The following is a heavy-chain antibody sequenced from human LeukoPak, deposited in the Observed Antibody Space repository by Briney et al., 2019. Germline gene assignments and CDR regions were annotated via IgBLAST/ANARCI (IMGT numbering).Heavy chain of an antibody. CDR1: GFTVSSNY. V-gene: IGHV3-66*01. J-gene: IGHJ4*02. D-gene: IGHD6-19*01. CDR3: ARVAVAGTPSFDY. Sequence: GGSLRLSCAASGFTVSSNYMSWVSQAPRKGLGWVSVIYSGGSTYYADSVKGRFTISRDNSKNTLYLQMNSLRAEDTAVYYCARVAVAGTPSFDYWGQGTLVTVSS. CDR2: IYSGGST.